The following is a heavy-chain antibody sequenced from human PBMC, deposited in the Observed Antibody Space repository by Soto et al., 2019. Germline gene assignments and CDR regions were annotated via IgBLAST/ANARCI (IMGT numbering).Heavy chain of an antibody. V-gene: IGHV3-7*01. J-gene: IGHJ4*02. Sequence: DVQLMESGGGLVQPGGSLRLSCAASGFTLSYYWMSWVRQAPGKGLEWVANIKEDGSEKYYVDSVKGRFTISRDNAQNSVFLQMNSLRVEDTAIYYCARDCSGGSCQYWGQGTLVTVSS. CDR1: GFTLSYYW. CDR3: ARDCSGGSCQY. D-gene: IGHD2-15*01. CDR2: IKEDGSEK.